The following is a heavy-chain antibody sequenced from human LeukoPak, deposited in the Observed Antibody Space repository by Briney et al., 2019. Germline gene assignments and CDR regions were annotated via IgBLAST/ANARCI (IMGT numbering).Heavy chain of an antibody. CDR1: GFIFSNYA. CDR3: AREVPYGDYQDGEGFDP. CDR2: ISFDGSNI. Sequence: GGSLRLSCAASGFIFSNYAMHWVRQAPGKGLVWVAVISFDGSNIYYADSAKGRFTISRDNSKNTLYLQMNSLRAEDTALYYCAREVPYGDYQDGEGFDPWGQGTLVTVSS. J-gene: IGHJ5*02. D-gene: IGHD4-17*01. V-gene: IGHV3-30*04.